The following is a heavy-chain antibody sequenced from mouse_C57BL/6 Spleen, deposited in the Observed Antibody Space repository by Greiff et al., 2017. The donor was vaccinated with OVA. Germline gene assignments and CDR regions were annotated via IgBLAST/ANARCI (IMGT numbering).Heavy chain of an antibody. CDR2: IDPETGGT. Sequence: VQLQQSGAELVRPGASVTLSCKASGYTFTDYEMHWVKQTPVHGLEWIGAIDPETGGTAYNQKFKGKAILTADKSSSTAYMELRSLTSEDSAVYYCTRYYYGSSLARDYWGQGTTLTVSS. CDR1: GYTFTDYE. D-gene: IGHD1-1*01. V-gene: IGHV1-15*01. CDR3: TRYYYGSSLARDY. J-gene: IGHJ2*01.